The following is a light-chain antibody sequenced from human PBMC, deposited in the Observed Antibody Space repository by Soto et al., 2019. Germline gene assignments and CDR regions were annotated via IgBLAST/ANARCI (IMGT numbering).Light chain of an antibody. J-gene: IGKJ1*01. Sequence: DIQMTQSPSSLSASVGNRVTITCQASQDIATYLSWYQQKPGKAPNLLIYDASNLETGVPSRFSGGGSGTHFTFTISNLQPEDIATYHCQQYDNLPPTWTFAQGTKVEIE. V-gene: IGKV1-33*01. CDR1: QDIATY. CDR2: DAS. CDR3: QQYDNLPPTWT.